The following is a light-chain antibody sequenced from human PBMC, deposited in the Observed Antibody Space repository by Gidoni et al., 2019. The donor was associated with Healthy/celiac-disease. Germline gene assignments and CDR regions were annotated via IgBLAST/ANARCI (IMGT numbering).Light chain of an antibody. V-gene: IGKV4-1*01. Sequence: DIVMTQSPYSLSASLGERATITCKSSQSVLYSSNNKNNLPWYQQKPGQPPKLLIYWASTRESGVPDRFSGSGSGTNVTLTISSLQAEDVSVYYCQQYYSSPPYTFGQGTKLEIK. CDR1: QSVLYSSNNKNN. CDR2: WAS. J-gene: IGKJ2*01. CDR3: QQYYSSPPYT.